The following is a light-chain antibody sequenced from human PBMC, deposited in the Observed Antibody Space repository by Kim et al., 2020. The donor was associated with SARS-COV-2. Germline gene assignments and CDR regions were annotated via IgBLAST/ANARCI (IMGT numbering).Light chain of an antibody. CDR1: QSVLYSSNNKNY. CDR2: WAS. J-gene: IGKJ1*01. Sequence: DIVMTQSPDSLAVSLGERATINCKSSQSVLYSSNNKNYLAWYQQKPGQPPKLLIYWASTRESGVPDRFSGSGSGTDFTLTISSLQAEDVAVYYCHQYHRIPRTFGQGTKVDIK. V-gene: IGKV4-1*01. CDR3: HQYHRIPRT.